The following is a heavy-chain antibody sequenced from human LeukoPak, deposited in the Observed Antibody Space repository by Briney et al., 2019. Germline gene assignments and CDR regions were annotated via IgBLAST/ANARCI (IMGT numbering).Heavy chain of an antibody. J-gene: IGHJ4*02. CDR1: GFPFSSYG. CDR2: LVYDERN. V-gene: IGHV3-33*01. D-gene: IGHD2-21*01. Sequence: PGGSLRLSCAASGFPFSSYGMHWVRQAPGKGLEWVARLVYDERNDYANSVKGRFTISRDNSKNTLYLQTDNLRVDDTAVYYCARDLSAAYDFWGQGILVTVSS. CDR3: ARDLSAAYDF.